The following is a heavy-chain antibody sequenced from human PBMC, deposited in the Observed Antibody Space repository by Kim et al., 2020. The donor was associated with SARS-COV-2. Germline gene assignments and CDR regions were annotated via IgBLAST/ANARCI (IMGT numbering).Heavy chain of an antibody. CDR1: GYTFTSYG. CDR2: ISAYNGNT. CDR3: ARVPYYYDSSGPTRDWFDP. J-gene: IGHJ5*02. Sequence: ASVKVSCKASGYTFTSYGISWVRQAPGQGLEWMGWISAYNGNTNYAQKLQGRVTMTTDTSTSTAYMELRSLRSDDTAVYYCARVPYYYDSSGPTRDWFDPWGQGTLVTVSS. D-gene: IGHD3-22*01. V-gene: IGHV1-18*04.